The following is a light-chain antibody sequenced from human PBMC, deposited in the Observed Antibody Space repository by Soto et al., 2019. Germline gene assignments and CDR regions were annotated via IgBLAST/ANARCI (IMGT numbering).Light chain of an antibody. J-gene: IGLJ2*01. CDR3: CSYASSGVI. CDR1: SSDIGSYNL. CDR2: EGS. V-gene: IGLV2-23*01. Sequence: SALTQPASVSGSPGQSITISCTGTSSDIGSYNLVSWYQQYPGKAPKLMIYEGSKRPSGVSNRFSGSKSGNKASLTISGVQAEDEADYYCCSYASSGVIFGGGTKLTVL.